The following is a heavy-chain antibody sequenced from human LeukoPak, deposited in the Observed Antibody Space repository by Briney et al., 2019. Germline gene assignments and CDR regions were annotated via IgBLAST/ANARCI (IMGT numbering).Heavy chain of an antibody. Sequence: SETLSLTCTVSGGSISSYYWSWIRQPVGKGLEWIGRIYTSGSTNYNPSLKSRVTVSVDTSKNQFSLKLSSVTAADTAVYYCARGGGSYYIPYYYYMDVWGKGTTVTVSS. CDR1: GGSISSYY. J-gene: IGHJ6*03. V-gene: IGHV4-4*07. D-gene: IGHD1-26*01. CDR3: ARGGGSYYIPYYYYMDV. CDR2: IYTSGST.